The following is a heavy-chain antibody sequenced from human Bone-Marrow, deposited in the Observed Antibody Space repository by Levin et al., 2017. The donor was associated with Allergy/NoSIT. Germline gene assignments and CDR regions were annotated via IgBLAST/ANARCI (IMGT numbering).Heavy chain of an antibody. CDR1: GFTFRKYW. Sequence: PGGSLRLSCVGSGFTFRKYWMGWVRQAPGKGLEWVASIKEDESERYYVDSVKGRFTISRDNDKNSLFLQMNSLSAEDTAVYYCARDRTEFYDSSGSPFDYWGQGTLITVSS. CDR3: ARDRTEFYDSSGSPFDY. V-gene: IGHV3-7*01. D-gene: IGHD3-22*01. J-gene: IGHJ4*02. CDR2: IKEDESER.